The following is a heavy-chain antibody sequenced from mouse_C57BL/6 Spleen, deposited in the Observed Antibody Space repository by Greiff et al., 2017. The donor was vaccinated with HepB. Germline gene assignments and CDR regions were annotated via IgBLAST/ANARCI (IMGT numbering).Heavy chain of an antibody. CDR1: GFTFSSYG. D-gene: IGHD2-2*01. CDR3: ARRGLRADFDY. J-gene: IGHJ2*01. Sequence: EVKLMESGGDLVKPGGSLKLSCAASGFTFSSYGMSWVRQTPDKRLEWVATISSGGSYTYYPDSVKGRFTISRDNAKNTLYLQMSSLKSEDTAMYCCARRGLRADFDYWGQGTTLTVSS. V-gene: IGHV5-6*02. CDR2: ISSGGSYT.